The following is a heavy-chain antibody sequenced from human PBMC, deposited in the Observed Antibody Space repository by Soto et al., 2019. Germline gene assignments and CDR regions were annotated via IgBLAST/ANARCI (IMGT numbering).Heavy chain of an antibody. Sequence: EVQLVESGGGLVQPGGSLRLSCAASGFTFSSYWMHWVRQAPGKGLVWVSRINSDGSSTSYADSVKGRFTIPRDNAKNTLYLQMNSLRAEDTAVYHCVITWLVVAAATREDYWGQGTLVTVSS. CDR3: VITWLVVAAATREDY. CDR1: GFTFSSYW. V-gene: IGHV3-74*01. D-gene: IGHD2-15*01. CDR2: INSDGSST. J-gene: IGHJ4*02.